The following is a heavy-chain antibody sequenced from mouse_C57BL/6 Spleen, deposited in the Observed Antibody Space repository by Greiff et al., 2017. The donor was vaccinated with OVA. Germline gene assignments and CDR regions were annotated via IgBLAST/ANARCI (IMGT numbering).Heavy chain of an antibody. CDR1: GFTFTSYW. CDR2: IYPGGGST. CDR3: ARNYGEGGFDY. D-gene: IGHD2-4*01. J-gene: IGHJ2*01. Sequence: VKLQQPGAELVKPGASVNMSCTASGFTFTSYWITWVPQRPGQGLEWIGDIYPGGGSTNYNEKFKSKATLTVDTSSSTAYMQHSRQTSEDSGVYYCARNYGEGGFDYWGQGTTLTVSS. V-gene: IGHV1-55*01.